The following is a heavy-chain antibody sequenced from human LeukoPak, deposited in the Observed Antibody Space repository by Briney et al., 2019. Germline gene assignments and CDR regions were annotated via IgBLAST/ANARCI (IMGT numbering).Heavy chain of an antibody. D-gene: IGHD3-10*01. V-gene: IGHV3-74*01. Sequence: GGSLRLSCAASGFTFSNYWMHWVRQYPGKARVWVSFINPDGSTTNYADSVKGRFTISRDNAKNAMYLQMNSLRAEDTAVYYCAKDLHYGSADYWGEGTLVTVSS. CDR3: AKDLHYGSADY. J-gene: IGHJ4*02. CDR2: INPDGSTT. CDR1: GFTFSNYW.